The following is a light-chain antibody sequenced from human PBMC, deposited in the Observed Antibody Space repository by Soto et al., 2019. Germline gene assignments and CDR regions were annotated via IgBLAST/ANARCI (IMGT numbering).Light chain of an antibody. V-gene: IGKV1-39*01. CDR3: QQYYSYPLT. CDR1: QSIASR. J-gene: IGKJ1*01. CDR2: AAS. Sequence: DIQMTQSPSSLSASVGDRVTITCRASQSIASRLNWYQQKPGSAPKLLIYAASTLQSGVPSRFSGSGSGTDFTLTISCLQSEDFATYYCQQYYSYPLTFGQGTKVDIK.